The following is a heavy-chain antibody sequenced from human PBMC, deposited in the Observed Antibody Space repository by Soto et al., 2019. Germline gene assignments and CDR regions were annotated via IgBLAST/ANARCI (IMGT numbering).Heavy chain of an antibody. V-gene: IGHV3-15*01. Sequence: EVQVVESGGDLVEPGGSLRLSCVTSGFMFSSAWMSWVRQAPGKGLEWVARIKSTRDGGARDYAAPVNGRFSISRDDSKRTVYLQTNTLRVKDTALYYCVEGWNDFWGQGTLVTVSS. CDR3: VEGWNDF. J-gene: IGHJ4*02. CDR1: GFMFSSAW. D-gene: IGHD1-1*01. CDR2: IKSTRDGGAR.